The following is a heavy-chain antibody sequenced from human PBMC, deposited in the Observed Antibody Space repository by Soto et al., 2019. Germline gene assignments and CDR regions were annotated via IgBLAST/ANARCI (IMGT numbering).Heavy chain of an antibody. CDR1: GFIFSNYY. D-gene: IGHD1-26*01. CDR2: ISSRDLSI. Sequence: PGGSLRLSCTASGFIFSNYYMSWIRQAPGKGLEWVSSISSRDLSIYYADSVKGRFTIFRDNAKNSLFLHMSDLRAADTAVYYCAHIVGATNYYYYGMDVWGQGTTVTVSS. V-gene: IGHV3-11*01. J-gene: IGHJ6*02. CDR3: AHIVGATNYYYYGMDV.